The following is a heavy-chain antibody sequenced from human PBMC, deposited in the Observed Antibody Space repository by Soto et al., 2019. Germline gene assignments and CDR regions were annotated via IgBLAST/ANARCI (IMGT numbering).Heavy chain of an antibody. Sequence: HPGGSLRLSCAASGFTFSSHAMNWVRQAPGKGLEWVSFISSTSSTKNYADSVKGRFTISRDNAKNSLYLQMSSLRDEDTAVYYCARRSTMVRGPYYYYGLDVWGQGTTVTVSS. CDR2: ISSTSSTK. V-gene: IGHV3-48*02. CDR3: ARRSTMVRGPYYYYGLDV. D-gene: IGHD3-10*01. J-gene: IGHJ6*02. CDR1: GFTFSSHA.